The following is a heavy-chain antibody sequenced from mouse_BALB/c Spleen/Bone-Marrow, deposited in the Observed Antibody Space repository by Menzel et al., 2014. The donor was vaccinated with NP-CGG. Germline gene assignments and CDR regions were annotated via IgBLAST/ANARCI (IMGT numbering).Heavy chain of an antibody. Sequence: QVQLQQSGPELVEPGTSVRISCKASGYTFTSYYIHWVKQRPGQGLEWIGWIYPGNVNTKYNERFKGKATLTTDKSSSTAYMQLSSLTPEDSAVYFCARGGGNYPYAMDYWGQGTSVTVSS. CDR3: ARGGGNYPYAMDY. J-gene: IGHJ4*01. V-gene: IGHV1S56*01. CDR1: GYTFTSYY. CDR2: IYPGNVNT. D-gene: IGHD2-1*01.